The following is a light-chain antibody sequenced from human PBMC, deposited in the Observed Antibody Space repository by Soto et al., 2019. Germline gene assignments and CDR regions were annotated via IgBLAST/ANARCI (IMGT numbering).Light chain of an antibody. CDR1: QSVSSY. Sequence: EIVLTQSPATLSLSPGERATLSCRASQSVSSYLAWYQQKPGQAPRLLIYDTSNRATGIPARFSGSGSGTDFTLTISSLEPEDFGVYYCQQRSDRPPTFGQGTRLEI. J-gene: IGKJ5*01. V-gene: IGKV3-11*01. CDR3: QQRSDRPPT. CDR2: DTS.